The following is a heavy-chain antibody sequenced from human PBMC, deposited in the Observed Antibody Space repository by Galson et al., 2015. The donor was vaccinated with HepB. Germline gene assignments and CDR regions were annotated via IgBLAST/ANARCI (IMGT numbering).Heavy chain of an antibody. J-gene: IGHJ4*02. V-gene: IGHV3-74*01. CDR3: VSTDWGAPYF. Sequence: SLRLSCAASGFTFSRSWLHWVRQSPGKGLVWVSRINPDGSRTSYADSVKGRVTISRDNDRNTLHLQLDSPTDEHTALSFCVSTDWGAPYFWGQGTLVNVAA. CDR1: GFTFSRSW. CDR2: INPDGSRT. D-gene: IGHD2/OR15-2a*01.